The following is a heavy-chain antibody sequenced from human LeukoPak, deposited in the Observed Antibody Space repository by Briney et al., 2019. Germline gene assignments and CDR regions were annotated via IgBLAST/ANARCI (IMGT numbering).Heavy chain of an antibody. CDR2: IYYSGST. CDR3: ARGGELLRPADY. Sequence: SETLSLTCTVSGGSISSSSYYWGWIRQPPGKGLEWIGSIYYSGSTYYNPSLKSRVTISVDTSKNQFSLKLSSVTAEDTAVYYCARGGELLRPADYWGQGTLVTVSS. D-gene: IGHD1-26*01. J-gene: IGHJ4*02. V-gene: IGHV4-39*07. CDR1: GGSISSSSYY.